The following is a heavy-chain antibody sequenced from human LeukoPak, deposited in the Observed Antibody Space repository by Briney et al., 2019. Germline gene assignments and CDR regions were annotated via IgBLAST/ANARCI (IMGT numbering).Heavy chain of an antibody. Sequence: GGSLRLSCATSGFIFSTYALSWVRQAPGKGLEWASSISGSGGSTYHADSVKGRFTISRDSSKNTLYLQMNSLRAEDAAIYYCARVIRAAPGKGYFDYWGQGTLVTVSS. V-gene: IGHV3-23*01. D-gene: IGHD6-13*01. CDR1: GFIFSTYA. CDR3: ARVIRAAPGKGYFDY. CDR2: ISGSGGST. J-gene: IGHJ4*02.